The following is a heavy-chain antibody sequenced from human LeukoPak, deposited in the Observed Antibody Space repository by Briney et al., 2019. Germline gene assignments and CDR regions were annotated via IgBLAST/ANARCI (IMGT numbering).Heavy chain of an antibody. CDR3: AVGITILGVAASFDS. CDR2: IDHRGTA. V-gene: IGHV4-34*01. CDR1: GASYNADY. D-gene: IGHD3-3*01. Sequence: PSETLSLTCAVHGASYNADYWSWIRQPPGKGLQWIGDIDHRGTATYNPSLKSRLSISADASKNQFSLKLNSVTDADTAVYYCAVGITILGVAASFDSWGQGNLVIVSS. J-gene: IGHJ4*02.